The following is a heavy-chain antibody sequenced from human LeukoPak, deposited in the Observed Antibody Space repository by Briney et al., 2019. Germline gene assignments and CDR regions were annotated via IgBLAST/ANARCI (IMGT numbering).Heavy chain of an antibody. CDR2: ISYDGSNK. CDR1: GFTFSSYA. D-gene: IGHD5-18*01. J-gene: IGHJ4*02. V-gene: IGHV3-30-3*01. CDR3: ARDGKLWSGLDY. Sequence: GGSLRLSCAASGFTFSSYAMRWVRQAPGKGLEWVAVISYDGSNKYYADSVKGRFTISRDNSKNTLYLQMNSLRAEDTAVYYCARDGKLWSGLDYWGQGTLVTVSS.